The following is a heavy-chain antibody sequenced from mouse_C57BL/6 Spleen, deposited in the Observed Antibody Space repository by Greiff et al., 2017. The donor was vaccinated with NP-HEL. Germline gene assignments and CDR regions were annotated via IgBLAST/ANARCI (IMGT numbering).Heavy chain of an antibody. CDR3: AREGNYYGSSYWYFDV. CDR1: GYAFSSYW. CDR2: IYPGDGDT. Sequence: QVQLQQSGAELVKPGASVKISCKASGYAFSSYWMNWVKQRPGKGLEWIGQIYPGDGDTNYNGKFKGKATLTADKSSSTAYMQLRSLTSEDSAVYFCAREGNYYGSSYWYFDVWGTGTTVTVSS. D-gene: IGHD1-1*01. V-gene: IGHV1-80*01. J-gene: IGHJ1*03.